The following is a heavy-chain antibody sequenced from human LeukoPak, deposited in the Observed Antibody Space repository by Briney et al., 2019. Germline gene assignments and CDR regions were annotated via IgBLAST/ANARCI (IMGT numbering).Heavy chain of an antibody. CDR2: ISSSSSTI. D-gene: IGHD3-9*01. J-gene: IGHJ4*02. V-gene: IGHV3-48*01. CDR1: GFTFSSYS. Sequence: QPGGSLRLSCAASGFTFSSYSMNWVRQAPGKGLEWVSYISSSSSTIYYADSVKGRFTISRDNAKNSLYLQMNSLRAEDTAMYYCARAADIFGSHFDFWGRGILVTVSS. CDR3: ARAADIFGSHFDF.